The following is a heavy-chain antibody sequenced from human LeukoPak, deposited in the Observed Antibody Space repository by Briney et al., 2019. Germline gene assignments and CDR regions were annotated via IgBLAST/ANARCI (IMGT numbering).Heavy chain of an antibody. Sequence: GSLRLSCAASGFTFSTYGLHWVRQAPGKGLEWVALIWYDGSNKYYADSVKGRFTISRDNSKNTLYLQMNSLRAEDTAVYYCARGGSYFDISGYYFYWGQGTLVTVSS. CDR2: IWYDGSNK. CDR3: ARGGSYFDISGYYFY. J-gene: IGHJ4*02. D-gene: IGHD3-22*01. V-gene: IGHV3-33*01. CDR1: GFTFSTYG.